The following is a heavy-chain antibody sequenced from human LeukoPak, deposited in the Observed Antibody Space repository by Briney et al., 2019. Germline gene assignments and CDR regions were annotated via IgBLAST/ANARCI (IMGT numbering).Heavy chain of an antibody. V-gene: IGHV1-69*06. CDR1: GGTFSSYA. Sequence: SVKVSCKASGGTFSSYAISWVRQAPGQGLEWMGGITPIFGTANYAQKFQGRVTITADKSTSTAFMELSSLRSEDTAVYYCASGSTSSAFDYWGQGTLVTVSS. J-gene: IGHJ4*02. D-gene: IGHD2-2*01. CDR2: ITPIFGTA. CDR3: ASGSTSSAFDY.